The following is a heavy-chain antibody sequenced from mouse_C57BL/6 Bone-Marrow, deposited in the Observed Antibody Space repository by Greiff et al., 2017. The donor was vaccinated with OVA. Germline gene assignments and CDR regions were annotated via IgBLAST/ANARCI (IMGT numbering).Heavy chain of an antibody. V-gene: IGHV5-4*03. Sequence: EVMLVESGGGLVKPGGSLKLSCAASGFTFSSYAMSWVRQTPEKRLEWVATISDGGSYTYSPDNVKGRFTISRDNAKNNLYLQMSHLKSEDTAMYYCVPWYFDVWGTGTTVTVSS. CDR2: ISDGGSYT. CDR3: VPWYFDV. CDR1: GFTFSSYA. J-gene: IGHJ1*03.